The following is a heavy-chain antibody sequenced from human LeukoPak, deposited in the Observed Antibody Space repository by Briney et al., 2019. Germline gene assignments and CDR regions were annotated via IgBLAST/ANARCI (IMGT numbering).Heavy chain of an antibody. CDR3: ARVYGSGSYYNGYYYYYMDV. J-gene: IGHJ6*03. Sequence: GASVKVSCKASGGTFSSYAISWVRQAPGQGLEWMGGIIPIFGTANYAQKFQGRVTITADKSTSTAYMELSSLRSEDTAVYYCARVYGSGSYYNGYYYYYMDVWGKGTTVTISS. CDR1: GGTFSSYA. V-gene: IGHV1-69*06. CDR2: IIPIFGTA. D-gene: IGHD3-10*01.